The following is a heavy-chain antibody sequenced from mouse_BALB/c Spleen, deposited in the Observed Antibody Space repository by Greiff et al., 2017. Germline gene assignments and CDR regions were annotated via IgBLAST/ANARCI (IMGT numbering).Heavy chain of an antibody. Sequence: EVKLMESGGGLVQPGGSLKLSCAASGFTFSSYTMSWVRQTPEKRLEWVAYISNGGGSTYYPDTVKGRFTISRDNAKNTLYLQMSSLKSEDTAMYYCARHNYYGSSYPFAYWGQGTLVTVSA. CDR1: GFTFSSYT. D-gene: IGHD1-1*01. J-gene: IGHJ3*01. V-gene: IGHV5-12-2*01. CDR3: ARHNYYGSSYPFAY. CDR2: ISNGGGST.